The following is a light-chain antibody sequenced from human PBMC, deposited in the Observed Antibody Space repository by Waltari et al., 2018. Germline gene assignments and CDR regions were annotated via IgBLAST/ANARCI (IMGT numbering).Light chain of an antibody. CDR1: SPNVAKTY. J-gene: IGLJ7*01. Sequence: QSVLTQPPSVSAAPGQRVTISCSGGSPNVAKTYVSWYRQLPGTAPQLLMFEDNERPSGIPGRFSGSKSGTSATLDITGLQAGDEADYYCGTWDSSLSGVVFGGGTHLTVL. CDR2: EDN. V-gene: IGLV1-51*02. CDR3: GTWDSSLSGVV.